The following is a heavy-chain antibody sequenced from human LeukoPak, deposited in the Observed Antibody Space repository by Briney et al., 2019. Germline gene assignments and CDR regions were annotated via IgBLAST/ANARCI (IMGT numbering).Heavy chain of an antibody. CDR3: ARDDSSGHYDY. D-gene: IGHD3-22*01. V-gene: IGHV5-51*01. Sequence: GESLKISCKGSGYTFTNYWIGWVRQMPGKGLEWMGIIYPGESDTKYSPSFQGQVPISADKSISTAYLQWNSLKASDTAMYYCARDDSSGHYDYWGQGTLVTVSS. CDR1: GYTFTNYW. CDR2: IYPGESDT. J-gene: IGHJ4*02.